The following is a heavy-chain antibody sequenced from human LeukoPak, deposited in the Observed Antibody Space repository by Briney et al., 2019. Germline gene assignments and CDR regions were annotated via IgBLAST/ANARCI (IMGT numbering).Heavy chain of an antibody. Sequence: GGSLRLSCEVSGITFSNYGMHWVRQAPGKGLEWVAVIWYDGSNKYYEDSVKGRFSISRDNSKNTLYLQMNSLRVEDTAVYYCARDLGPRGDYYFDYWGQGTLVSVSS. V-gene: IGHV3-33*01. CDR2: IWYDGSNK. CDR1: GITFSNYG. J-gene: IGHJ4*02. CDR3: ARDLGPRGDYYFDY. D-gene: IGHD4-17*01.